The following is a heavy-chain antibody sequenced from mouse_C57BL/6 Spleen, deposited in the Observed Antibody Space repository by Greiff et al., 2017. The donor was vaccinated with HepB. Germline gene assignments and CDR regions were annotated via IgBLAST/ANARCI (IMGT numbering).Heavy chain of an antibody. CDR1: GYSITSGYY. CDR3: ERARDYGWFAY. J-gene: IGHJ3*01. CDR2: ISYDGSN. V-gene: IGHV3-6*01. D-gene: IGHD2-4*01. Sequence: EVQLQESGPGLVKPSQSLSLTCSVTGYSITSGYYWNWIRQFPGNKLEWMGYISYDGSNNYNPSLKNRISITRDTSKNQFFLKLNSVTTEDTATYYCERARDYGWFAYWGQGTLVTVSA.